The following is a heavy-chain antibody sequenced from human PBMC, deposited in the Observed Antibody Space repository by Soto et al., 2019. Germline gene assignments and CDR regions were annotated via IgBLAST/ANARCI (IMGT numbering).Heavy chain of an antibody. Sequence: QVQVVESGGGVVQPGRSLRLSCAASGFVFSSYGMHWVRQAPGKGLEWVALISYDRSNTYYADSVKGRFTISRDNSKNTLYLQMNSLRAEDTAVYYCARDPRTYWGGEAFDIWGQGTTVTVSS. CDR1: GFVFSSYG. V-gene: IGHV3-30*03. CDR3: ARDPRTYWGGEAFDI. J-gene: IGHJ3*02. CDR2: ISYDRSNT. D-gene: IGHD7-27*01.